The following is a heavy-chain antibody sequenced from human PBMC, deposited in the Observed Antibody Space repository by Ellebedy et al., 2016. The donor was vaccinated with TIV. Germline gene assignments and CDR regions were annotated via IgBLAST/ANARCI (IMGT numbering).Heavy chain of an antibody. CDR3: ARVVWQQPVSYAFDI. J-gene: IGHJ3*02. CDR2: ISYSGST. CDR1: GGSISPYY. V-gene: IGHV4-59*01. Sequence: MPSETLSLTCTVFGGSISPYYWSWTRQPPGKGLEWIGYISYSGSTNYNPSLKSRVTISVDTSKNQFSLRLSSVTAADTAVYYCARVVWQQPVSYAFDIWGQGTMVTVSS. D-gene: IGHD6-13*01.